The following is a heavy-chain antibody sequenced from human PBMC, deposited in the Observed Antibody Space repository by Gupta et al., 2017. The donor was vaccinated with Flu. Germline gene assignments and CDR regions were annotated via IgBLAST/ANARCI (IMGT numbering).Heavy chain of an antibody. CDR1: GFIFSDYG. D-gene: IGHD6-13*01. CDR2: MSYDGSNK. V-gene: IGHV3-30*03. CDR3: ARRYGSTLWDFDP. J-gene: IGHJ5*02. Sequence: GFIFSDYGMHWVRQAPGKGLEWVAVMSYDGSNKYYADSVKGRFTISRDNSKNTLDLQMNSLRAEDTAVYYCARRYGSTLWDFDPWGQGTLVTVSS.